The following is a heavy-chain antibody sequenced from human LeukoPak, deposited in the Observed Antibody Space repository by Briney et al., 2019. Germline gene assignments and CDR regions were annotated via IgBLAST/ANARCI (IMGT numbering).Heavy chain of an antibody. J-gene: IGHJ4*02. CDR2: IKQEGSEK. Sequence: PGGSLRLSCAASGFMSSNYWMSWVRHAPGTGLEWVANIKQEGSEKYYVDSVKGRFTISRDNAKNSLYLQMNSLRAEDTAVYYCASRRFMDYWGQGTLVTVSS. CDR3: ASRRFMDY. CDR1: GFMSSNYW. V-gene: IGHV3-7*01.